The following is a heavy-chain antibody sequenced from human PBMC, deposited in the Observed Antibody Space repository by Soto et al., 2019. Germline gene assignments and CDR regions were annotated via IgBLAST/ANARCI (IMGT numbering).Heavy chain of an antibody. Sequence: QVQLVQSGAEVKKPGSSVKVSCKASGGTFSSYAISWVRQAPGQGLEWMGGIIPIFGTANYAQKFQGRVTITADESTSTAYMEVSSLRSEDTAVYYCARDRRNYYGGTDIFDYWGQGTLVTVSS. CDR1: GGTFSSYA. D-gene: IGHD4-17*01. CDR2: IIPIFGTA. V-gene: IGHV1-69*01. CDR3: ARDRRNYYGGTDIFDY. J-gene: IGHJ4*02.